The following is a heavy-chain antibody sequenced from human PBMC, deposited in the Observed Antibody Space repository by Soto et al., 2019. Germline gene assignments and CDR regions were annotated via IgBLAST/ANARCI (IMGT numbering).Heavy chain of an antibody. CDR1: GFTFSSYA. D-gene: IGHD4-17*01. CDR2: ISGSGGST. J-gene: IGHJ2*01. CDR3: TRERWDYGDTKWYFDL. Sequence: GSLRLSCAASGFTFSSYAMSWVRQAPGKGLEWVSAISGSGGSTYYADSVKGRFTISRDNSKNTLYLQMNSLKADDTAVYYCTRERWDYGDTKWYFDLWGRGTLVTVSS. V-gene: IGHV3-23*01.